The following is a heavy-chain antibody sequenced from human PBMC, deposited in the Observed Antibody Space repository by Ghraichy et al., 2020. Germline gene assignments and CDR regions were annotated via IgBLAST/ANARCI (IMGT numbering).Heavy chain of an antibody. V-gene: IGHV3-7*01. CDR2: IKQDGSVK. CDR3: ARDGWSGVFYFDY. D-gene: IGHD3-3*01. CDR1: GFNFTAYW. Sequence: GGSLRLSCAASGFNFTAYWMTWVRQAPGKGLEWVANIKQDGSVKKYVDAVKGRFTISRDNAKNLVHLQMNSLTAEDTAVYFCARDGWSGVFYFDYWGHGTPVTVSS. J-gene: IGHJ4*01.